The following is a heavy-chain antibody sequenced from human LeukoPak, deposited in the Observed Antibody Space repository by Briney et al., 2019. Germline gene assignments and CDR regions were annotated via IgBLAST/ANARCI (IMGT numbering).Heavy chain of an antibody. V-gene: IGHV5-51*01. D-gene: IGHD5-18*01. CDR3: ARRGYSYGFDAFDI. CDR1: GYRFTSYW. Sequence: GESLKISCKGSGYRFTSYWIGWVRQMPGKGLEWMGIIYPSDSDTRYSPSFQGQVSISADKSISAAYLQWSSLKASDTAMYYCARRGYSYGFDAFDIWGQGTMVTVSS. CDR2: IYPSDSDT. J-gene: IGHJ3*02.